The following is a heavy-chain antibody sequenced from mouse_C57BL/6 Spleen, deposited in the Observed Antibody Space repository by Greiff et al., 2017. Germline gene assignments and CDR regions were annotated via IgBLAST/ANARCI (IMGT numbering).Heavy chain of an antibody. D-gene: IGHD1-1*01. CDR3: ARWGTTVGYFDY. V-gene: IGHV1-7*01. CDR1: GYTFTSYW. Sequence: VQLQQSGAELAKPGASVKLSCKASGYTFTSYWMHWVKQRPGQGLEWIGYINPSSGYTKYNQKFKDKATLTADKSSRTAYMQLSSLTYEDSAVYYCARWGTTVGYFDYWGQGTTLTVSS. CDR2: INPSSGYT. J-gene: IGHJ2*01.